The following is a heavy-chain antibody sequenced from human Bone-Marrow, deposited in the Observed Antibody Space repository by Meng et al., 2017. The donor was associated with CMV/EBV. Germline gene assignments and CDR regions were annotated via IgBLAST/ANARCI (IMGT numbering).Heavy chain of an antibody. CDR1: GYSFTSYW. V-gene: IGHV5-51*01. J-gene: IGHJ3*02. CDR3: ASPQLLGHYDFWNRYYTSPFNI. Sequence: GESLKISCKGSGYSFTSYWIGWVRQMPGKGLEWMGIIYPGDSDTTYSPSFQGQVTISADKSISTAYLHWSSLKASDSAVYYCASPQLLGHYDFWNRYYTSPFNIWGQGTVATVSS. D-gene: IGHD3-3*01. CDR2: IYPGDSDT.